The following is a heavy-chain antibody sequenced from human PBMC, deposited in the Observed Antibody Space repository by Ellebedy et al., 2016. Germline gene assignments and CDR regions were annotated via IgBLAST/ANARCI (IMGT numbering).Heavy chain of an antibody. D-gene: IGHD2-2*01. CDR1: GFTLSSYS. CDR3: ARDRWGYCTSTSCYLFGYFDL. V-gene: IGHV3-21*01. CDR2: ISSSGSHI. Sequence: GESLKISXAASGFTLSSYSMSWVRQAPGKGLEWVSSISSSGSHIYYADSVKGRFTISRDNARNSLYLQMNNLRAEDTDVYYCARDRWGYCTSTSCYLFGYFDLWGRGTLVTVSP. J-gene: IGHJ2*01.